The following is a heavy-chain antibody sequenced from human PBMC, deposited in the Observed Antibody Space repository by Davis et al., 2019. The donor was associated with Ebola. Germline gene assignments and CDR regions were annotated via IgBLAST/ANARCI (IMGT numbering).Heavy chain of an antibody. D-gene: IGHD3-10*01. J-gene: IGHJ4*02. CDR2: INADNGNT. CDR1: GYTFSSYV. V-gene: IGHV1-3*01. CDR3: ARGYGSGYNPFDY. Sequence: ASVKVSCKASGYTFSSYVIHWVRQAPGQRLEWMGWINADNGNTKNSQKFQGRVTITGDTSATTAYMELSNLRSEDTAVYYCARGYGSGYNPFDYWGQGTLVTVSS.